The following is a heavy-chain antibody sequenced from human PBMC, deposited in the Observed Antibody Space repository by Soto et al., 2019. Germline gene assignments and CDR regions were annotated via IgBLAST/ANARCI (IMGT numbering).Heavy chain of an antibody. V-gene: IGHV1-69*01. CDR1: GGTFNSYD. CDR3: ARLSRPNYYDTSGFFKDNGFDP. Sequence: QVQLVQSGAEVQKPGSSMKVSCKASGGTFNSYDINWVRQAPGQGLEWMGGIIPIVETPKYAQKFQGRVTITADESTNTVYMELSSLRSEDTAMYYCARLSRPNYYDTSGFFKDNGFDPWGQGTLVTVSS. D-gene: IGHD3-22*01. J-gene: IGHJ5*02. CDR2: IIPIVETP.